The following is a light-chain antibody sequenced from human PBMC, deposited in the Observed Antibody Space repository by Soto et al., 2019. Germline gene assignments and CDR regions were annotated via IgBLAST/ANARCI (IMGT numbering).Light chain of an antibody. J-gene: IGLJ1*01. CDR3: SSYAGSTLYV. CDR2: EVT. CDR1: SSDVGGYDY. Sequence: QSVLTQPPSASGSPGQSVTISCTGTSSDVGGYDYVSWYLQYPGKAPKLMIYEVTKRPSGVPDRFSGSKSGNTASLTVSGLQAEDEADYYCSSYAGSTLYVFGTGTKVTVL. V-gene: IGLV2-8*01.